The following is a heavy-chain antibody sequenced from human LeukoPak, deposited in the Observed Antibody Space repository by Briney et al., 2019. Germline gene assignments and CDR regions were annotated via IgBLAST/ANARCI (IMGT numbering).Heavy chain of an antibody. V-gene: IGHV2-5*01. D-gene: IGHD3-10*01. CDR1: GFSLSTSGVG. Sequence: SGPTLVKPTQTLTLTCTFSGFSLSTSGVGVGWIRQPPGKALEWLALIYWNDDKRYSPSLKSRLTITKDTSKNQVVLTMTNMGPVDTATYYCAHHYYYGSGSYYNDLNWFNPWGQGTLVTVSS. CDR3: AHHYYYGSGSYYNDLNWFNP. J-gene: IGHJ5*02. CDR2: IYWNDDK.